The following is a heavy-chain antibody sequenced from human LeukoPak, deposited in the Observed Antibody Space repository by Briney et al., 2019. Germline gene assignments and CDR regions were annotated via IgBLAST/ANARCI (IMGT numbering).Heavy chain of an antibody. V-gene: IGHV4-30-4*01. CDR1: GGSISSGDYY. J-gene: IGHJ3*02. D-gene: IGHD5-18*01. CDR3: ARGWTGFWVSEPKRGYSYFDAFDI. Sequence: PSETLSLTCTVSGGSISSGDYYWSWIRQPPGKGLEWIGYIYYSGSTYYNPSLKSRVTISVDTSKNQFSLKLSSVTAADTAVYYCARGWTGFWVSEPKRGYSYFDAFDIWGQGTMVTVSS. CDR2: IYYSGST.